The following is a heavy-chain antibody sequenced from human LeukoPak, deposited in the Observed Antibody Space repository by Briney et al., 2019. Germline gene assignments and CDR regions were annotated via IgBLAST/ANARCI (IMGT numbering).Heavy chain of an antibody. CDR3: VRNSTIFAVVIINGPFDI. CDR1: GGSLSISNDY. Sequence: SETLSLTCTVSGGSLSISNDYGGWIRQPPGEGLGWIGSINYSWSTQYNPSLKSRVTISVDTSKNQFSLNLSSVTAADTAVYYCVRNSTIFAVVIINGPFDIWGQGTMVTVSS. V-gene: IGHV4-39*01. CDR2: INYSWST. J-gene: IGHJ3*02. D-gene: IGHD3-3*01.